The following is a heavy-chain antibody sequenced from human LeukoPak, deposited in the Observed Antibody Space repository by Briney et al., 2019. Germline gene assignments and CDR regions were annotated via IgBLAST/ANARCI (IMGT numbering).Heavy chain of an antibody. CDR3: ARDRRDYSSGVD. Sequence: PGGSLRLSCAASGFTLTYFAMTWVRQAPGKGLEWVSSISASGASVYYADSVKGRFTVSRDSSKNTLYLQMNSLRAEDTAVYYCARDRRDYSSGVDWGQGTLVTVSS. V-gene: IGHV3-23*01. CDR2: ISASGASV. J-gene: IGHJ4*02. CDR1: GFTLTYFA. D-gene: IGHD6-25*01.